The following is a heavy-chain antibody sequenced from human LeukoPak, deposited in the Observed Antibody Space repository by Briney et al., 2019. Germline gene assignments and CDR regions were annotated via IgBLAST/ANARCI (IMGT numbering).Heavy chain of an antibody. D-gene: IGHD3-22*01. CDR3: AREGGYYDSSGYYYLIDY. V-gene: IGHV4-34*01. J-gene: IGHJ4*02. CDR2: INHSGGT. Sequence: SETLSLTCAVYGGSFSGYYWSWIRQPPGKGLEWIGEINHSGGTSYNPSLKSRVTISVDTSKNQFSLKLSSVTAADTAVYYCAREGGYYDSSGYYYLIDYWGQGTLVTVSS. CDR1: GGSFSGYY.